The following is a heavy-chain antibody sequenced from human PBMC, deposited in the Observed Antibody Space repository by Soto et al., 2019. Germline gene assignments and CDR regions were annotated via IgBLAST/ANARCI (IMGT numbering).Heavy chain of an antibody. V-gene: IGHV3-48*01. Sequence: EVQLVESGGGLVQPGGSLRLSCAPSGFTFSSYSMNWVRQAPGKGLEGVSYISSSSSTIYYVDSVKGRFTISRYNAKNSLYLQMNSLRAEDTAVYYCAREVPYSSGWFTKDAFDIWGQGTMVTVSS. CDR3: AREVPYSSGWFTKDAFDI. CDR2: ISSSSSTI. J-gene: IGHJ3*02. CDR1: GFTFSSYS. D-gene: IGHD6-19*01.